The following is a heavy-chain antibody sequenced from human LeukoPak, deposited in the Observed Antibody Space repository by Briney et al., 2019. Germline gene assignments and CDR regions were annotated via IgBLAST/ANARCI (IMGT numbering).Heavy chain of an antibody. V-gene: IGHV4-4*07. Sequence: SETLSLICTVSGGSISSYYWSWIRQPAGKGLEWIGRIYTSGSTNYNPSLKSRVTMSVDTSKNQFSLKLTSVTAADTAVYYCARDLSHSGWYQEGYWGQGTLVTVSS. J-gene: IGHJ4*02. D-gene: IGHD6-19*01. CDR1: GGSISSYY. CDR2: IYTSGST. CDR3: ARDLSHSGWYQEGY.